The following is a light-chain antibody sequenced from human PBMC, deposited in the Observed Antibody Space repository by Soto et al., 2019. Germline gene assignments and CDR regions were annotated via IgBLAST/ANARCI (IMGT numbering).Light chain of an antibody. CDR2: GTS. CDR3: HQYNGCPRT. Sequence: EIVLTQSPATLSLSPWEIATLSCGASQNISRSLAWYQQKPGQGPSLLIYGTSTRAGGVPARFSGGGSGTEFTLTITSLQSEDFAVYYCHQYNGCPRTFGHGTKVDIK. V-gene: IGKV3-15*01. J-gene: IGKJ1*01. CDR1: QNISRS.